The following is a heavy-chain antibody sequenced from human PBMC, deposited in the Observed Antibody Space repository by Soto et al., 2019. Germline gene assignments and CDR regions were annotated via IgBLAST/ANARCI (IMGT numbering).Heavy chain of an antibody. CDR2: IYYSGST. J-gene: IGHJ4*02. CDR1: GGSISSYY. D-gene: IGHD5-12*01. Sequence: SETLSLTCTVSGGSISSYYWSWIRQPPGKGLEWIGYIYYSGSTNYNPSLKSRVTISVDTSKNQFSLKLSSVTAADTAVYYCARGWYEMATIPLDYWGQGTLVTVSS. V-gene: IGHV4-59*01. CDR3: ARGWYEMATIPLDY.